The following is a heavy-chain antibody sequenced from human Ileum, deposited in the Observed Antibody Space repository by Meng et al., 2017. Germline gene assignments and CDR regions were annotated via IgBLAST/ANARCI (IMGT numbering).Heavy chain of an antibody. J-gene: IGHJ4*02. CDR2: AGT. CDR1: GGSVSTSDYQ. CDR3: ARDHWGSLDY. D-gene: IGHD7-27*01. Sequence: QVHTQESGPGLVRPSETLYLSCTVSGGSVSTSDYQWGWIRQPPGKGLEWIGYAGTNYNPSLKSRVTISVDTSKRQFSLKLTSVTAADTAVYYCARDHWGSLDYWGQGILVTVSS. V-gene: IGHV4-61*08.